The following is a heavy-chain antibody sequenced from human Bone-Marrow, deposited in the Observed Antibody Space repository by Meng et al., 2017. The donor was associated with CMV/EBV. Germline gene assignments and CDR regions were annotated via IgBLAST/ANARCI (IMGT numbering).Heavy chain of an antibody. CDR1: GFTFGDHT. Sequence: GESLKISCTASGFTFGDHTMSWVRQAPGKGLEWVGFIRSKVYGETTEYAASVRGRVSISRDDSKSIAYLQVNSLKTEDTAVYYCTTPGIAVFWGQGTLVTVSS. V-gene: IGHV3-49*04. CDR2: IRSKVYGETT. J-gene: IGHJ4*02. D-gene: IGHD6-19*01. CDR3: TTPGIAVF.